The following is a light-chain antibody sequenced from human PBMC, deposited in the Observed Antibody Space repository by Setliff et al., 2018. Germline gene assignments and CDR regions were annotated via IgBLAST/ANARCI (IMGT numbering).Light chain of an antibody. J-gene: IGLJ1*01. V-gene: IGLV2-23*02. CDR3: SSYAASYNPYV. CDR1: STDVGGYNF. Sequence: QSALTQPASVSGSPGQSITISCTGTSTDVGGYNFVSWYQQHPGKVPKVMIYEVSKRPSGVSNRFSGSKSGNTASLTISGLQAEDEADYYCSSYAASYNPYVFGTGTKVTVL. CDR2: EVS.